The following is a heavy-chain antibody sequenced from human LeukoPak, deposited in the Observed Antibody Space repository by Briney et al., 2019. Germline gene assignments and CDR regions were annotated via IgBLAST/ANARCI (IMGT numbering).Heavy chain of an antibody. D-gene: IGHD1-1*01. CDR2: VGISSGNT. V-gene: IGHV3-48*04. CDR3: ARDHNYAFDN. Sequence: GGSLRLSCAASGFTFSDYSMNWVRQAPGRGLEWISYVGISSGNTKYADSVKGRFTISGDSARNSLYLQMSSLRVEDTAVYYCARDHNYAFDNWGQGTLVTVSS. J-gene: IGHJ4*02. CDR1: GFTFSDYS.